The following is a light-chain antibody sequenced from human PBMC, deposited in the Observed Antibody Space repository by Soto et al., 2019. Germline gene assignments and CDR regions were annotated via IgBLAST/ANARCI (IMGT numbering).Light chain of an antibody. J-gene: IGLJ1*01. Sequence: QSALTQPASVSGSPGQSITISCTGTSRDVGGYNYVSWYQQHPGKAPKLMIFEVSSRPSGVSYRFSGSKFGNTASLTISGLQAEDEADYYCSSYTSRSTLYVFGSGTKLTVL. CDR3: SSYTSRSTLYV. CDR2: EVS. CDR1: SRDVGGYNY. V-gene: IGLV2-14*01.